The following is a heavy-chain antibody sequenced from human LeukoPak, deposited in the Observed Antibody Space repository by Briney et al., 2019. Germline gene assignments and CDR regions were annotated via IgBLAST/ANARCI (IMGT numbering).Heavy chain of an antibody. D-gene: IGHD1-14*01. Sequence: KAGGSLRLSCAASGFTFSSCDVSWVRQAPGKGLEWVSYISSSGSTIYYADSVKGRFTISRDNAKNSLYLQMNSLRAEDTAVYYCARVNQPPTRTGCCYHYYYMDVWGKGTTVTVSS. CDR2: ISSSGSTI. V-gene: IGHV3-11*01. J-gene: IGHJ6*03. CDR1: GFTFSSCD. CDR3: ARVNQPPTRTGCCYHYYYMDV.